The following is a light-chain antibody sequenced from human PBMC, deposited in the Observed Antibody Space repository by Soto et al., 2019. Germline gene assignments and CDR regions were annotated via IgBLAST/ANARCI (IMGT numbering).Light chain of an antibody. J-gene: IGKJ2*01. CDR3: QQYYSTPYT. CDR2: WAS. V-gene: IGKV4-1*01. CDR1: QSALYSSNNKNY. Sequence: DVVMTQSPDSLAVSLRESATINCKSSQSALYSSNNKNYLAWYQQKPGQPPKLLIYWASTRESGVPDLFSGSGSGTDFTLTISSLQAEDVAVYYCQQYYSTPYTFGQGTKLEIK.